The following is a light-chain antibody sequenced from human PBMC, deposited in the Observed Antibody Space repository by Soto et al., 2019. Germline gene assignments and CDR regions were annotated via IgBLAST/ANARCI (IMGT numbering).Light chain of an antibody. CDR2: DAS. V-gene: IGKV1-5*01. Sequence: QTSQSPATVSASLGDRDTISCRASQNIRSRLAWFQQKPGKAPKLLIYDASSLESGVPQRFSGSGSGTEFTLTISSLQSEDFAVYYCQQYNSWPLTFGRGTKVDI. CDR3: QQYNSWPLT. CDR1: QNIRSR. J-gene: IGKJ4*01.